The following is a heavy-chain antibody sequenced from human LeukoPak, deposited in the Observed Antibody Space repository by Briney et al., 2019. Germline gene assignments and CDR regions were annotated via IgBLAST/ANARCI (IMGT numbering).Heavy chain of an antibody. CDR2: ISSIGGGT. J-gene: IGHJ4*02. V-gene: IGHV3-64*01. CDR1: GFIFSSYA. CDR3: ATSRDAEMATLDY. Sequence: GGSLRLSCVASGFIFSSYAMNWVRKAPGKGLEYVSGISSIGGGTYYANSVKGRFTISRDNSKNTLYLQMGSLRVEDMALYYCATSRDAEMATLDYWGQGTLVTVSS. D-gene: IGHD5-24*01.